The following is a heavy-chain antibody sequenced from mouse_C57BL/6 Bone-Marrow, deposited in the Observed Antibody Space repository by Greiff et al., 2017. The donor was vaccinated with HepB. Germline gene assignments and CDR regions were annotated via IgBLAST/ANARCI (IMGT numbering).Heavy chain of an antibody. CDR1: GYAFTNYL. V-gene: IGHV1-54*01. CDR3: ARGVRLRRFSYAMDY. Sequence: VQLQQSGAELVRPGTSVKVSCKASGYAFTNYLIEWVKQRPGQGLEWIGVINPGSGGTNYNEKFKGKATLTADKSSSTAYMQLSSLTSQDSAVYFCARGVRLRRFSYAMDYWGQGTSVTVSS. CDR2: INPGSGGT. J-gene: IGHJ4*01. D-gene: IGHD2-4*01.